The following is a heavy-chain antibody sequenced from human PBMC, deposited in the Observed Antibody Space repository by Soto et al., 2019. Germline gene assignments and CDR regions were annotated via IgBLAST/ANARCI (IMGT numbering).Heavy chain of an antibody. J-gene: IGHJ5*02. CDR1: GGSISSGGYS. V-gene: IGHV4-30-2*01. Sequence: PLETLSLTCAVSGGSISSGGYSWSWIRQPPGKGLEWIGYIYHSGSTYYNPSLKSRVTISVDRSKNQFSLKLSSVTAADTAVYYCARGGYYDSSALAPWGQGTLVTVSS. CDR3: ARGGYYDSSALAP. CDR2: IYHSGST. D-gene: IGHD3-22*01.